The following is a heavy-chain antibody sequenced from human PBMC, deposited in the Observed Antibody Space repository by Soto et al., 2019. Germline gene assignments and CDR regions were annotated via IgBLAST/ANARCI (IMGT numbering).Heavy chain of an antibody. CDR2: IYYSGST. J-gene: IGHJ5*02. V-gene: IGHV4-61*01. CDR1: GGSISSSSYY. CDR3: ARSFTGYNWFDP. D-gene: IGHD3-16*01. Sequence: SETLSLTCTVSGGSISSSSYYWSWIRQPPGKGLEWIGYIYYSGSTNYNTSLKSRVTISVDTSKNQFSLKLSSVTAADTAVYYCARSFTGYNWFDPWGQGTLVTVSS.